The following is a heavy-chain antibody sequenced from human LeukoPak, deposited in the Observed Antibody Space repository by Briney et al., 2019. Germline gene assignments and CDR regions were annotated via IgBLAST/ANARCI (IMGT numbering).Heavy chain of an antibody. J-gene: IGHJ5*02. CDR3: ARGGGGNYDILTGYEGPNWFDP. D-gene: IGHD3-9*01. CDR1: GFTVSSNY. V-gene: IGHV3-66*01. Sequence: GGSLRLSCAASGFTVSSNYMSWVRQAPGQGLEWVSVIYSGGSTYYADSVKGRFTISRDNSKNTLYLQMNSLRAEDTAVYYCARGGGGNYDILTGYEGPNWFDPWGQGTLVTVSS. CDR2: IYSGGST.